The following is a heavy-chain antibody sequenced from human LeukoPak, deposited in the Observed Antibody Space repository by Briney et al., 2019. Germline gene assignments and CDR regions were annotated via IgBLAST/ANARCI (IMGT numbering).Heavy chain of an antibody. V-gene: IGHV3-23*01. CDR3: WSGYYFTYYFDY. Sequence: GGSLRLSCAAPRFTSSSEAMSWVRHAPGKGLEWVSAISGSGVTTNYADSVKARFTTSRDNSKNTLYLQMNSVYYCAKDRECFWSGYYFTYYFDYWGQGTLVSVSS. J-gene: IGHJ4*02. D-gene: IGHD3-3*01. CDR1: RFTSSSEA. CDR2: ISGSGVTT.